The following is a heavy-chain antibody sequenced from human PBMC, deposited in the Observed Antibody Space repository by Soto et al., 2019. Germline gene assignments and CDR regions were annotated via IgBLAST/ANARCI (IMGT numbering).Heavy chain of an antibody. CDR1: VGSISSGAYY. D-gene: IGHD1-26*01. Sequence: VQLQESGPGLVKPSQTLSLTCTVSVGSISSGAYYWSWISEHPGKGLEWIGYIYYSGSTYYNPSLKSRVTISVDTSKNQFSLKLSSVTAADTAVYYCAREGGIVGATAADYWGQGTLVTVSS. J-gene: IGHJ4*02. V-gene: IGHV4-31*03. CDR2: IYYSGST. CDR3: AREGGIVGATAADY.